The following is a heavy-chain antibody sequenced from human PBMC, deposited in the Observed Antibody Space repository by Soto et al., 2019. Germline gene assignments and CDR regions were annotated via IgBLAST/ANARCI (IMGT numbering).Heavy chain of an antibody. Sequence: TLCLTCTVSGGSISSGGYYWSWIRQHPGKGLEWIGYIYYTGSTYYSPSLKSRVTISVDTSKNQFSLKLSSVTAADTAVYYCATVEDCGGDCPIEAFEIWGQGTMV. CDR1: GGSISSGGYY. CDR2: IYYTGST. D-gene: IGHD2-21*02. V-gene: IGHV4-31*03. J-gene: IGHJ3*02. CDR3: ATVEDCGGDCPIEAFEI.